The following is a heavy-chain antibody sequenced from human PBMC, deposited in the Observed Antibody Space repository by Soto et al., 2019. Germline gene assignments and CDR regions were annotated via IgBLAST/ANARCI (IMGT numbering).Heavy chain of an antibody. D-gene: IGHD3-16*01. Sequence: GGSLRLSCAASGFTFSSYGMHWVRQAPGKGLEWVAVISYDGSNKYYADSVKGRFTISRDNSKNTLYLQMNSLRAEDTAVYYCARVMTWGSYYYYYGMDLWGQGTKVTVSS. V-gene: IGHV3-30*03. CDR2: ISYDGSNK. CDR1: GFTFSSYG. CDR3: ARVMTWGSYYYYYGMDL. J-gene: IGHJ6*02.